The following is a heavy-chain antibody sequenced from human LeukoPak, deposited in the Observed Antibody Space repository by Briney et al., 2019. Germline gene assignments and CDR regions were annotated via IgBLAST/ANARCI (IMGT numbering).Heavy chain of an antibody. CDR2: IWHDGSHS. Sequence: GGSLRLSCAASGFTFRNYAFHWVSQAPGKGLEWVAVIWHDGSHSYYSDSVKGRFTISRDNAKNTVYLHMDSLRVEDTAIYYCAKDNDAYGDSYFDSWGQGTLVAVS. CDR3: AKDNDAYGDSYFDS. J-gene: IGHJ4*02. CDR1: GFTFRNYA. D-gene: IGHD4-17*01. V-gene: IGHV3-33*06.